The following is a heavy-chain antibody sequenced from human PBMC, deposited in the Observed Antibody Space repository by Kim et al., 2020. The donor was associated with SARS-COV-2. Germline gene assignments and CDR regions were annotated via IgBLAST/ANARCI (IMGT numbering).Heavy chain of an antibody. CDR2: IWYDGSNK. Sequence: GGSLRLSCAASGFTFSSYGMHWVRQAPGKGLEREAVIWYDGSNKYYADSVKGRFIISRDNSKNTLYLQMNSLRAEDTAVYYCAQDRSALYVWGRSSGMDV. J-gene: IGHJ6*01. V-gene: IGHV3-33*06. CDR1: GFTFSSYG. CDR3: AQDRSALYVWGRSSGMDV. D-gene: IGHD3-16*01.